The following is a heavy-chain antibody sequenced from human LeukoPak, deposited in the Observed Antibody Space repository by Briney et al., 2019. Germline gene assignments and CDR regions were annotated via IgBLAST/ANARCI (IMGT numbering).Heavy chain of an antibody. V-gene: IGHV3-30*18. Sequence: GGSLRLSCAASGFTFSSSGIHWVRQAPGKGLEWVAVISYDGTNKYSADSVKGRFTISRDNSKNTLYLQMNSLRPEDTAVYYCAELGITMIGGVWGKGTTVTISS. CDR3: AELGITMIGGV. J-gene: IGHJ6*04. D-gene: IGHD3-10*02. CDR2: ISYDGTNK. CDR1: GFTFSSSG.